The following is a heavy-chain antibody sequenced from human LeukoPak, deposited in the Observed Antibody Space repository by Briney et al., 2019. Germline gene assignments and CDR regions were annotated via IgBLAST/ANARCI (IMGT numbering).Heavy chain of an antibody. D-gene: IGHD3-22*01. Sequence: SETLSLTCTVSGYSIRSNYYWGWIRQPPGKGLEWIGSMYHSGSTYYNPSLKSRVTISVDTSKNQFSLKLSSVTAADTAVYYCARVVAGYYDSSGYLDYWGQGTLVTVSS. J-gene: IGHJ4*02. CDR2: MYHSGST. CDR1: GYSIRSNYY. CDR3: ARVVAGYYDSSGYLDY. V-gene: IGHV4-38-2*02.